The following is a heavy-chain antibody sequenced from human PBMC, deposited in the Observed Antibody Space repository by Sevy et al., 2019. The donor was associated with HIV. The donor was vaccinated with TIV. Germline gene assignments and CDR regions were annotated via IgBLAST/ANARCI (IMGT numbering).Heavy chain of an antibody. CDR1: GFTFSSHA. Sequence: LSLTCAASGFTFSSHAMHWVRQAPGKGLEWVALISYDGVIKYYAESVKGRFTISRDNSKNTLYLQMNSLRADDTAVYYCAREAGYSTGWSPGNYWGQGTLVTVSS. V-gene: IGHV3-30*14. D-gene: IGHD6-19*01. J-gene: IGHJ4*02. CDR2: ISYDGVIK. CDR3: AREAGYSTGWSPGNY.